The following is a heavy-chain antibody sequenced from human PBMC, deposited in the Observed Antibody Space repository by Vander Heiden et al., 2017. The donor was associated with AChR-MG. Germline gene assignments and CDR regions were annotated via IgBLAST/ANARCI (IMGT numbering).Heavy chain of an antibody. D-gene: IGHD3-22*01. CDR1: GFRFSSYA. V-gene: IGHV3-30-3*01. Sequence: QVQLVESGGGVVQPGRSLRLSCAASGFRFSSYAMHWVRQAPGKGLEWVAVISYDGSNKYYADSVKGRFTISRDNSKNTLYLQMNSLRAEDTAVYYCARTYYYDSSGLKAAFDIWGQGTMVTVSS. J-gene: IGHJ3*02. CDR2: ISYDGSNK. CDR3: ARTYYYDSSGLKAAFDI.